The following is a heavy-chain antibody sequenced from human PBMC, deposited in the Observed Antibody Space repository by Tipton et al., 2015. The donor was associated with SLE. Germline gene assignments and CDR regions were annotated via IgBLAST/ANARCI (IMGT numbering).Heavy chain of an antibody. CDR1: GYSISSGYY. CDR3: ANVINDWNYE. J-gene: IGHJ1*01. Sequence: TLSLTCTVSGYSISSGYYWAWIRQSPGKGLEWIGDIYHSGHTNYNPSLKSRVTMSVDKSKNQFSLNVTSVTAADTAVYYCANVINDWNYEWGPGTLVTVSS. CDR2: IYHSGHT. D-gene: IGHD1-7*01. V-gene: IGHV4-38-2*02.